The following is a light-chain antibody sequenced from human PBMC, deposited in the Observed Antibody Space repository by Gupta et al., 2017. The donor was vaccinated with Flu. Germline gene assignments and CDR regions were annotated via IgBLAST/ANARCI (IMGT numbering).Light chain of an antibody. V-gene: IGKV1-39*01. CDR3: HQTYAAPRT. Sequence: PSALSASVGDRVAIAFRASQSIALNVHSYQQNPGKAPHLLVHSASALHTGVSSRFTGSGAWSEFTLTIIILLPEDSATYYFHQTYAAPRTFGQGTKLEIK. J-gene: IGKJ1*01. CDR1: QSIALN. CDR2: SAS.